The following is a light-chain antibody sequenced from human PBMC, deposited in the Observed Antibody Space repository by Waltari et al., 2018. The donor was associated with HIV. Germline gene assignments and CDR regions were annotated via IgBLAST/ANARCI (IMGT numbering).Light chain of an antibody. CDR1: QDIANY. CDR2: DAS. V-gene: IGKV1-33*01. J-gene: IGKJ3*01. Sequence: DIQMTQSPSTLSASVGDRVTMTCQASQDIANYLNWYQQKPGKAPKLLIYDASILEIGVSSRFSGSGSGTDFTFTITNLQPEDIATYYCQQYDNLPLSFGPGTKVDIK. CDR3: QQYDNLPLS.